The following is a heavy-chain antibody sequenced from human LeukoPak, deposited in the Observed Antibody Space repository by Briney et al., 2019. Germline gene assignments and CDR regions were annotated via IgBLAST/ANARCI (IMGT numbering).Heavy chain of an antibody. CDR2: IKSKTDGGTT. CDR1: GFTFSNAW. J-gene: IGHJ6*03. Sequence: GGSLRLSCAASGFTFSNAWMSWVRQAPGKGLEWVGRIKSKTDGGTTDYAAPVKGRFTISRDDSKNTLYLQMNSLKTEDTAVYYCTTEYSSYSSSWGPFFYYMVVWGKGTTVTVSS. CDR3: TTEYSSYSSSWGPFFYYMVV. V-gene: IGHV3-15*01. D-gene: IGHD6-13*01.